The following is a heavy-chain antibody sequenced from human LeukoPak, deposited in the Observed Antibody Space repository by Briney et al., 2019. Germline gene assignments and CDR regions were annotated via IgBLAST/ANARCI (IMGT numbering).Heavy chain of an antibody. CDR3: ARHFGPSRKDAFDM. Sequence: GGSLRLSCTMSGFTFSSYAMSWVRQAPGKGLEWVSSTSGSGGGNTYYADSVKGLFTISRDSSKSTLFLQMNSLRADDTAVYFCARHFGPSRKDAFDMWGQGTMVTVSS. J-gene: IGHJ3*02. D-gene: IGHD3-10*01. V-gene: IGHV3-23*01. CDR1: GFTFSSYA. CDR2: TSGSGGGNT.